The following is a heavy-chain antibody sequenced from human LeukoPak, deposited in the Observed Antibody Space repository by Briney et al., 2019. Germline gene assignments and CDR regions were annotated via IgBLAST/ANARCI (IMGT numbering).Heavy chain of an antibody. CDR3: ARIRGPTEEFDY. J-gene: IGHJ4*02. CDR1: GGSISSYY. D-gene: IGHD3-10*01. Sequence: PSETLSLTCTVSGGSISSYYWSWIRQPPGKGLEWIGYIYYSGSTNYNPSLKSRVTISVDTSKNQFSLKLSSVTAADTAVYYCARIRGPTEEFDYWGQGTLVTVSS. V-gene: IGHV4-59*01. CDR2: IYYSGST.